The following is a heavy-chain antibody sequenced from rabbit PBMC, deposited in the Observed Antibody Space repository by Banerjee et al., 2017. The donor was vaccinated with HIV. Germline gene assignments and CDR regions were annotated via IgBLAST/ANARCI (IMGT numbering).Heavy chain of an antibody. CDR1: GFSFSSSYY. V-gene: IGHV1S45*01. CDR3: ARYYTATYDL. Sequence: QEQLVESGGGLVQPEGSLTLTCTASGFSFSSSYYMCWVRQAPGKGLEWIGCIYAGSSGSTYYASWAKGRFTISKTSSTTVTLQMTSLTAADTATYFCARYYTATYDLWGPGTLVTVS. J-gene: IGHJ4*01. CDR2: IYAGSSGST. D-gene: IGHD4-1*01.